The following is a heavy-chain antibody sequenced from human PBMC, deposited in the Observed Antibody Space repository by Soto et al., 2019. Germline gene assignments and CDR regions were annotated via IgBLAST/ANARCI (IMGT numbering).Heavy chain of an antibody. D-gene: IGHD3-16*01. CDR2: INAGNGNT. Sequence: QVRLVQSGTEVKKPGASVMVSCKATGYTFANYAIHWVRQAPGQDFEWMGWINAGNGNTRNSQKFQGRVTFTRDTSATTAHMEVGSLRFEDTAVYYCARDLSCWGLINGHFGVDVWGQGTTVIVSS. CDR3: ARDLSCWGLINGHFGVDV. J-gene: IGHJ6*02. CDR1: GYTFANYA. V-gene: IGHV1-3*01.